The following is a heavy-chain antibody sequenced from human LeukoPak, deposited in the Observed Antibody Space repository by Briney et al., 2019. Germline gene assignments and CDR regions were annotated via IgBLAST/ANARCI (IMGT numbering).Heavy chain of an antibody. CDR1: GFSFRSYF. J-gene: IGHJ4*02. CDR2: INTDGRDT. Sequence: PGGSLRLSCAVSGFSFRSYFMYWVRQAPGKGLVWVSRINTDGRDTEYADSVKGRFTISRDNAKNTLYMQMNSLREEDTAVYYCVAYNWNYPDYWGQGTLVTVSS. V-gene: IGHV3-74*03. CDR3: VAYNWNYPDY. D-gene: IGHD1-7*01.